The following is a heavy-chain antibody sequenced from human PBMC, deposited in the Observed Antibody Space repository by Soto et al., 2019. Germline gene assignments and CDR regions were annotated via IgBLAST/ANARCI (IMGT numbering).Heavy chain of an antibody. D-gene: IGHD6-13*01. CDR1: GFTLSSYA. J-gene: IGHJ6*02. V-gene: IGHV3-23*01. Sequence: GGSLRPSCAASGFTLSSYAMSWVREAPGEGLEWVAVISARDGRTYYAESGRGRFTISRDNSKNTLSMEMNNLRAEDSALYYCAREQRGMAAPSGLDVWGQGTTVTVSS. CDR3: AREQRGMAAPSGLDV. CDR2: ISARDGRT.